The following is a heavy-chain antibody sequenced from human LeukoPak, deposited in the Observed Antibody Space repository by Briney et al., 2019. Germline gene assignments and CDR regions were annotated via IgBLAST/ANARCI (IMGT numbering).Heavy chain of an antibody. D-gene: IGHD4-17*01. Sequence: SVKVSCKASGYTFTSYGISWVRQAPGQGLEWMGGIIPIFGTANYAQKFQGRVTITADESTSTAYMELSSLRSEDTAVYYCARDRPRDYGFDYWGQGTLVTVSS. CDR2: IIPIFGTA. J-gene: IGHJ4*02. CDR1: GYTFTSYG. V-gene: IGHV1-69*13. CDR3: ARDRPRDYGFDY.